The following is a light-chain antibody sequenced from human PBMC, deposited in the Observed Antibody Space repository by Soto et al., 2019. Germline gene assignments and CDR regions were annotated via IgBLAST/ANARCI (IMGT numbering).Light chain of an antibody. CDR3: QQYYDYPPLI. V-gene: IGKV3-15*01. CDR2: GAS. CDR1: QNINRK. Sequence: EIVMTQSPATLSVSPGERATLSCRASQNINRKLAWYQQKPGQAPRLLISGASTSATGIPARFSGSGSGTEFTLTISSLQSEDFAVYYCQQYYDYPPLIFGGGTKVEIK. J-gene: IGKJ4*01.